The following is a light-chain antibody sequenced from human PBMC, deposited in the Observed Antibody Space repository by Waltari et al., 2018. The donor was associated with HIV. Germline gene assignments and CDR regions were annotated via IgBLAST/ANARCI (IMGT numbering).Light chain of an antibody. CDR2: LDN. Sequence: SYELTQPPSVSVSPGQTVSITCSGDKLGDKFVSWYQQKPGQSPVVVIYLDNKRPSGFAERFSGSNSGNMATLTISGTQATDEADYYCQAWDRSTALFGGGTKLTVL. CDR1: KLGDKF. CDR3: QAWDRSTAL. V-gene: IGLV3-1*01. J-gene: IGLJ3*02.